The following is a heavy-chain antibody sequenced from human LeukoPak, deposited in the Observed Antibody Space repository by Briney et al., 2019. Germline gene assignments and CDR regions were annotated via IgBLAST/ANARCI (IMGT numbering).Heavy chain of an antibody. V-gene: IGHV3-49*04. CDR1: GFTFGDYA. CDR2: IRSKAYGGTT. J-gene: IGHJ4*02. CDR3: MRLSRSVDY. D-gene: IGHD6-25*01. Sequence: GSLRLSCTASGFTFGDYAMSWVRQAPGKGLEWVGFIRSKAYGGTTEYAASVKGRFTISRDDSKSIAYLQMNSLKTEDTAVYYCMRLSRSVDYWGQGTLVTVSS.